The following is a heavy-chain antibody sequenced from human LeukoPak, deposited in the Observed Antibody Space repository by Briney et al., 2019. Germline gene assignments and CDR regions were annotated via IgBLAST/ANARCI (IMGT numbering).Heavy chain of an antibody. Sequence: GALRLSCAASGFTFSSYEMNWVRQAPGKGLEWVANIKQDGSERNYVDSVKGRFTISRDNAKNSLYLQMNTLRDEDTAVYYCATGAGCGYWGQGTLVTVSS. CDR3: ATGAGCGY. CDR1: GFTFSSYE. J-gene: IGHJ4*02. V-gene: IGHV3-7*03. D-gene: IGHD6-19*01. CDR2: IKQDGSER.